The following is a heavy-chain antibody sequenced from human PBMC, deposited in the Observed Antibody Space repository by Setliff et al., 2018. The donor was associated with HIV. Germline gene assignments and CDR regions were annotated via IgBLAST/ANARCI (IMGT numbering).Heavy chain of an antibody. D-gene: IGHD4-17*01. J-gene: IGHJ3*02. CDR3: ARAFPMTTVVTQSGYGAFDI. V-gene: IGHV4-4*09. CDR1: AGSISSYY. CDR2: ISTRGGT. Sequence: SEILSLTCTVSAGSISSYYWTWIRQPPGKGLEWIGYISTRGGTTYNPSLKSRVTISVDTSKNQFSLKLSSVTAADTAVYYCARAFPMTTVVTQSGYGAFDIWGQGTMVTVSS.